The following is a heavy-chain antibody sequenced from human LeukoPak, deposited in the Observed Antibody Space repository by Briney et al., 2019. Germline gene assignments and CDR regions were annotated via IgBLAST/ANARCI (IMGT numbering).Heavy chain of an antibody. V-gene: IGHV1-2*02. Sequence: VASVKVSCKASGYTFTNYGISWVRRAPGQGLEWMGWINPNSGGTNYAQKFQGRVTMTRDTSISTAYMELSRLRSDDTAVYYCAREGSARDYYGSGSSLYWFDPWGQGTLVTVSS. J-gene: IGHJ5*02. D-gene: IGHD3-10*01. CDR1: GYTFTNYG. CDR3: AREGSARDYYGSGSSLYWFDP. CDR2: INPNSGGT.